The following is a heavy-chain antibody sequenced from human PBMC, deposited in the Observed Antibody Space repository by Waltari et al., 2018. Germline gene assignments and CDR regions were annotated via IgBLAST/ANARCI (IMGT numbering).Heavy chain of an antibody. V-gene: IGHV3-23*03. CDR2: IYSGGST. Sequence: EVQLLESGGGLVQPGGSLRLSCAASGFTFSSYAMSWVRQAPWKGLEWFSVIYSGGSTYYADSVKGRFTISRDNSKNTLYLQMNSLRAEDTAVYYCAKDPVAGWGQGTLVTVSS. CDR3: AKDPVAG. D-gene: IGHD5-12*01. CDR1: GFTFSSYA. J-gene: IGHJ4*02.